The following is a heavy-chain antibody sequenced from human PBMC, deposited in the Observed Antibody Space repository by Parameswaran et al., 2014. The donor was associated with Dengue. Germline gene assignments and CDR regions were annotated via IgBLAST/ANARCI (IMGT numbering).Heavy chain of an antibody. CDR2: IYPGDSDT. V-gene: IGHV5-51*01. CDR3: ATTPWDFWAGYQTFDY. D-gene: IGHD3/OR15-3a*01. Sequence: VRQMPGKGLEWMGIIYPGDSDTRYSPSFQGQVTISADKSISTAYLQWSSLKASDTAMYYCATTPWDFWAGYQTFDYWGQGTLVTVSS. J-gene: IGHJ4*02.